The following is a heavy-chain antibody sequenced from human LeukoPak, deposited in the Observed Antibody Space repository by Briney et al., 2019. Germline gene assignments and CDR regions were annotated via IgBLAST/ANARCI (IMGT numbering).Heavy chain of an antibody. D-gene: IGHD6-19*01. J-gene: IGHJ4*02. CDR1: GFTFSSYA. CDR3: AKQSRSSGWYPIDY. V-gene: IGHV3-23*01. Sequence: GGSLRLSCAASGFTFSSYAMSWVRQAPGKGLEWVSAISGSGGSTYYADSVKGRLTISRDNSKNTLYLQMNSLRAEDTAVYYCAKQSRSSGWYPIDYWGQGTLVTVSS. CDR2: ISGSGGST.